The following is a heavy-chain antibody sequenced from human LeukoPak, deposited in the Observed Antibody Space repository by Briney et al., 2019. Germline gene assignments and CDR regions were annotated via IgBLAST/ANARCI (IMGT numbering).Heavy chain of an antibody. J-gene: IGHJ6*03. Sequence: GGSLRLSCAASGFTLSSYWMHWVRQAPGKGLVWVSRIKSDGSTTNYADSVKGRFTISRDNAENSLYLQMNSLRDEDTAVYYCARGPYSGGYGAYYYYYMDVWGKGTTVTVSS. CDR2: IKSDGSTT. CDR3: ARGPYSGGYGAYYYYYMDV. CDR1: GFTLSSYW. V-gene: IGHV3-74*01. D-gene: IGHD6-19*01.